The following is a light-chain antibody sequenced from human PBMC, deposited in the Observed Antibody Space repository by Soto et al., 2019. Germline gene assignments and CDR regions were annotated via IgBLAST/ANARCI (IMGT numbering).Light chain of an antibody. CDR1: QSISSW. V-gene: IGKV1-5*01. CDR2: DAS. Sequence: GDRVTITCRASQSISSWLAWYQQKPGKAPKLLIYDASSLESGVPSRFSGSGSGTEFTLTISSLQPEDFATYYCQQYDSFSVTFGQGTKVDIK. J-gene: IGKJ1*01. CDR3: QQYDSFSVT.